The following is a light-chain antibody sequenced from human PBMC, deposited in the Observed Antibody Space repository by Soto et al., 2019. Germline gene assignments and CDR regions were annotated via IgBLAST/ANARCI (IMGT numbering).Light chain of an antibody. CDR3: QRYNNWPLEFS. J-gene: IGKJ3*01. CDR2: DAS. Sequence: EIVLTQSPATLSVSPGDKATLSCRASQSVSSNLDWYQHKPGQAPRLLIYDASTRATGIPARFSGSGSGADFTLTISSLQSEDFAVYYCQRYNNWPLEFSFGPGTRVDVK. V-gene: IGKV3-15*01. CDR1: QSVSSN.